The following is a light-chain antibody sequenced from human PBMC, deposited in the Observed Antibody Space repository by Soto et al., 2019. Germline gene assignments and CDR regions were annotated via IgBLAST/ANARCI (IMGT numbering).Light chain of an antibody. J-gene: IGLJ3*02. V-gene: IGLV2-23*01. CDR1: SSDVGTYNL. CDR2: EST. CDR3: CSYTGTSSWV. Sequence: QSALTQPASVSGSPGQSITFSCTGTSSDVGTYNLASWYQQRPGKAPKLMIFESTKRPSGVSNRFSGSKSGNTASLTISGLQAEDEADYYCCSYTGTSSWVFGGGTKLTVL.